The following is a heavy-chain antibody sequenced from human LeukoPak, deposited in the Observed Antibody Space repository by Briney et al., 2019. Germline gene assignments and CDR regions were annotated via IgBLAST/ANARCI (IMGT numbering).Heavy chain of an antibody. CDR3: TRPEGGGFGHGMDV. CDR1: GFTFSRYS. D-gene: IGHD3-16*01. V-gene: IGHV3-73*01. Sequence: PGGSLRLSCAASGFTFSRYSMTWVRQASGKGLEWIGRIRSKANSYATAYAASVKGRFNIFRDDLKNMAYLQMNSLKSEDTAVYYCTRPEGGGFGHGMDVWGQGTTVTVSS. J-gene: IGHJ6*02. CDR2: IRSKANSYAT.